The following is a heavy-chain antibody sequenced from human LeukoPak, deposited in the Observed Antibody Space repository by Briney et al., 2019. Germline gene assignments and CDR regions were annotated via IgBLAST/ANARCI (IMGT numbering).Heavy chain of an antibody. J-gene: IGHJ3*02. CDR2: IYHSGST. Sequence: SETLSLTCTVSGGSVSSSSYYWGWIRQPPGKGLEWIGSIYHSGSTYYNPSLKSRVTISVDTSKNQFSLKLSSVTAADTAVYYCARAPSGSYYKDAFDIWGQGTMVTVSS. CDR3: ARAPSGSYYKDAFDI. V-gene: IGHV4-39*07. D-gene: IGHD1-26*01. CDR1: GGSVSSSSYY.